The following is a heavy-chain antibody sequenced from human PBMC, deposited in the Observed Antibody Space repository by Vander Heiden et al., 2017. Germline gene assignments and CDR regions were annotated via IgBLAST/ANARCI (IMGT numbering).Heavy chain of an antibody. Sequence: EVQLVESGGGLVQPGGSRRLSCAASGFSFSNYDMHWVRQVTGKGLEWVSAVDTAGDTFYPASVKGRFTISREDATNSLYLQMNSLRAGDTAVYYCARVRWGSYESWGQGTLVTVSS. V-gene: IGHV3-13*01. CDR2: VDTAGDT. CDR1: GFSFSNYD. D-gene: IGHD7-27*01. CDR3: ARVRWGSYES. J-gene: IGHJ5*02.